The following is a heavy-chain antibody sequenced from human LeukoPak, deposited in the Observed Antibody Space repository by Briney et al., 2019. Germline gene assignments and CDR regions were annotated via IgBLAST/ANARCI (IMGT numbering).Heavy chain of an antibody. Sequence: GGSLRLSCAASRFTFSSYDMTWVRQAPGKGLEWVSSISSSSSYIYYADSVKGRFTISRDNAKNSLYLQMNSLRAEDTAVYYCASLSRWLSDYWGQGTLVTVSS. CDR1: RFTFSSYD. D-gene: IGHD6-19*01. V-gene: IGHV3-21*01. CDR3: ASLSRWLSDY. J-gene: IGHJ4*02. CDR2: ISSSSSYI.